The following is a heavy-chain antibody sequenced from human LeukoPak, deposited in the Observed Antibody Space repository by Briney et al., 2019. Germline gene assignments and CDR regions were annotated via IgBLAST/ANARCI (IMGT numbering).Heavy chain of an antibody. Sequence: PSETLSLTCTVSGGSISSGGYYWSWIRPHPGKGLEWFGYIYYTGSTYYNPSLKRRAIISIDTSKNQFSMRLSAVTAADTALYYCARSRVPAAMPLLYWGQGTLVIVSS. J-gene: IGHJ4*02. CDR2: IYYTGST. CDR3: ARSRVPAAMPLLY. CDR1: GGSISSGGYY. D-gene: IGHD2-2*01. V-gene: IGHV4-31*03.